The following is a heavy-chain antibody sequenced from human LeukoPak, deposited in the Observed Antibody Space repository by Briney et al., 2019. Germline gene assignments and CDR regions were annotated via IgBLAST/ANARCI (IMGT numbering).Heavy chain of an antibody. J-gene: IGHJ4*02. CDR3: ARLKWGFGVVTPTAAFDY. D-gene: IGHD3-3*01. V-gene: IGHV1-18*01. Sequence: GASVKVSCKASGYTFTSYGISWVRQAPGQGLEWMGWISAYNGNTNYAQKLQGRVTMTTDTSTSTAYMELRSLRSDDTAVYYCARLKWGFGVVTPTAAFDYWGQGTLVTVSS. CDR1: GYTFTSYG. CDR2: ISAYNGNT.